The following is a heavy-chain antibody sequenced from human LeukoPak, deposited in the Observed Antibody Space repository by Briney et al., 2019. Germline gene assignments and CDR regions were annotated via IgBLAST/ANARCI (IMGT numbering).Heavy chain of an antibody. D-gene: IGHD3-22*01. CDR3: ARDRPNYYGSDGHYYRRDGDH. CDR1: GFTFNIYA. V-gene: IGHV3-23*01. CDR2: ITSRDGTT. J-gene: IGHJ5*02. Sequence: PGGSLRLSCEASGFTFNIYAMSWVRQTPGKGLQWVSSITSRDGTTYYADSVKGRFTISRDNSENTLYLRMSSLRAEDTAIYYCARDRPNYYGSDGHYYRRDGDHWGQGTLVTVSS.